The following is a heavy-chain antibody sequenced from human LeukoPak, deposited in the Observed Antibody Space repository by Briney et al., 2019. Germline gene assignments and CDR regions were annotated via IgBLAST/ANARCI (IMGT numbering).Heavy chain of an antibody. CDR3: ARDPGGFSSGYYFDN. CDR2: INWNGGST. CDR1: GFTFDDCG. J-gene: IGHJ4*02. V-gene: IGHV3-20*01. D-gene: IGHD3-22*01. Sequence: PGGSLRLSCAASGFTFDDCGMSWVRQAPGKGLEWVSGINWNGGSTGYADSVKGRFTISRDNAKNSLYLQMNSLRAEDTALYHCARDPGGFSSGYYFDNWGQGTLVTVSS.